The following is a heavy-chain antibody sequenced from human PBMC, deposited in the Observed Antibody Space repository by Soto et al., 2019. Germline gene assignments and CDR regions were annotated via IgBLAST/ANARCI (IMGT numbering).Heavy chain of an antibody. CDR3: GVSSYCSSTSCYRYYSYGMDV. V-gene: IGHV3-30*03. Sequence: GGSLRLSCAASGFTFSSYCMHWVRQAPCKGLEWVAVISYDGSNKYYADSVKGRFTISRDNSKNTLYLQMNSLRAEDTAVYYCGVSSYCSSTSCYRYYSYGMDVWGQGTTVTVSS. J-gene: IGHJ6*02. D-gene: IGHD2-2*01. CDR2: ISYDGSNK. CDR1: GFTFSSYC.